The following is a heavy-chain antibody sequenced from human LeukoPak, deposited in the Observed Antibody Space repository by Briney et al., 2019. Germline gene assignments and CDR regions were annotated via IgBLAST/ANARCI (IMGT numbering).Heavy chain of an antibody. CDR2: IYPGDSDT. D-gene: IGHD6-19*01. Sequence: GEPLKISCKGSGYSFTTYWIGWVRQMPGKGLEWMGIIYPGDSDTRYNPSFQGQVTISADKSVSTAYLQWNSLKASDTAMYYCARPGRVAGLDYWGRGTLVTVSS. J-gene: IGHJ4*02. CDR3: ARPGRVAGLDY. CDR1: GYSFTTYW. V-gene: IGHV5-51*01.